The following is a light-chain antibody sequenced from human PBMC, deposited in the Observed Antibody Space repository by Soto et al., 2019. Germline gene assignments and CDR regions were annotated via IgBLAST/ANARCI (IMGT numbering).Light chain of an antibody. CDR1: QSVRNSY. CDR3: QQYGTSPWA. Sequence: EIVLTQSPGNLSLSPGERATLSCRASQSVRNSYLAWHQHKPGQAPRLLIYGASTRATGIPDRFSGSGSGTDFALTISGLEPEDLAVYYCQQYGTSPWALGQGTKVEIK. J-gene: IGKJ1*01. V-gene: IGKV3-20*01. CDR2: GAS.